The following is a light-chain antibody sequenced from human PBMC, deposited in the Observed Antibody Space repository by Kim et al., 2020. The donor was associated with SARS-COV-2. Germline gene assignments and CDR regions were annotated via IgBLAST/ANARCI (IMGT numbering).Light chain of an antibody. CDR1: HGFGDY. Sequence: SAYVGDRVTITCLASHGFGDYLAWFQQKPGKAPKSLIYAASKLQSGVPSRFSGSGSGTDFTLTISSLQPEDSATYYCQQYDSYLWTFGQGTKLEI. J-gene: IGKJ1*01. CDR2: AAS. CDR3: QQYDSYLWT. V-gene: IGKV1-16*01.